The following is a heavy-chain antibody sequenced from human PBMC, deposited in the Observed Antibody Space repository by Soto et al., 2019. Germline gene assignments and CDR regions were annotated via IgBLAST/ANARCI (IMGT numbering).Heavy chain of an antibody. V-gene: IGHV4-39*01. CDR3: ARQMRNWFDP. Sequence: SETLSLTCTVSGGSISSSSYYWGWIRQPPGKGLGWIGSIYYSGSTYYNPSLKSRVTISVDTSKNQFSLKLSSVTAADTAVYYCARQMRNWFDPWGQGTLVTVSS. J-gene: IGHJ5*02. CDR2: IYYSGST. CDR1: GGSISSSSYY.